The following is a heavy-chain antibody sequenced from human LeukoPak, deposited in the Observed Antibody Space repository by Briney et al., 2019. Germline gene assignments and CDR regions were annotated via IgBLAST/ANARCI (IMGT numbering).Heavy chain of an antibody. CDR2: IRGSGGST. Sequence: PGGSLRLSCATSGFSLSSYAMSWVRQAPGKGLEWVSTIRGSGGSTYYADSVKGRFAISRDNSKNTLYLQMNSLRAEDTAVYYCAKRRTCSGGSCYYFDYWGQGTLVTVSS. D-gene: IGHD2-15*01. CDR3: AKRRTCSGGSCYYFDY. V-gene: IGHV3-23*01. CDR1: GFSLSSYA. J-gene: IGHJ4*02.